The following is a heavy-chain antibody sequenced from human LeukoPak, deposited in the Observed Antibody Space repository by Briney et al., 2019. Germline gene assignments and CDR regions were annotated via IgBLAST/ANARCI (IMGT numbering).Heavy chain of an antibody. D-gene: IGHD2-21*02. CDR2: INGSGGST. Sequence: GGSLRLSCAASGFTFSSYAMNWVRQAPGKGLEWVSGINGSGGSTYYADSVKGRFTISRDNSKNTLYLQMNNLRAEDTAVYYCAKGRGIVVVTGPDYWGQGTLVTVSS. J-gene: IGHJ4*02. CDR3: AKGRGIVVVTGPDY. CDR1: GFTFSSYA. V-gene: IGHV3-23*01.